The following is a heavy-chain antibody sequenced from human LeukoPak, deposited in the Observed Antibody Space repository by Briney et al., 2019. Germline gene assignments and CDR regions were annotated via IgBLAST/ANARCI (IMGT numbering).Heavy chain of an antibody. D-gene: IGHD6-13*01. Sequence: GGSLRLSCAASGFTFSSYGVHWVRQAPGKGLEWVSGISWNSGSIGYADSVKGRFTISRDNAKNSLYLQMNSLRAEDTALYYCAKAPGGGSWYGAEYFQHWGQGTLVTVSS. V-gene: IGHV3-9*01. J-gene: IGHJ1*01. CDR1: GFTFSSYG. CDR3: AKAPGGGSWYGAEYFQH. CDR2: ISWNSGSI.